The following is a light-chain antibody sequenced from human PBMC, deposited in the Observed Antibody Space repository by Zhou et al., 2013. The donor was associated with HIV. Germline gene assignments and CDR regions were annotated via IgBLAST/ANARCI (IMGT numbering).Light chain of an antibody. CDR2: TAS. Sequence: DIQMTQSPSSLSASVGERVTITCRASQTIDSWLAWYQQKPGEAPRLLIYTASDLETGVPSRFSGSGSGTDFTLTISSLEPEDFAVYYCQQRTFRQGVTFGQGTRLDIK. CDR3: QQRTFRQGVT. CDR1: QTIDSW. J-gene: IGKJ5*01. V-gene: IGKV1-5*03.